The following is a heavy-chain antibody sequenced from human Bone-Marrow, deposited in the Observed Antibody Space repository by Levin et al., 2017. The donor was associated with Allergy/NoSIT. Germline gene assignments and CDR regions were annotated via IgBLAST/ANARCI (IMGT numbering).Heavy chain of an antibody. CDR1: GFSFNNYS. CDR2: IISRSSHI. CDR3: ARAKQGYIYDPFDM. Sequence: GGSLRLSCAASGFSFNNYSMNWVRQAPGKGLEWVSSIISRSSHIYYVDSVEGRFTISRDNAKSSLFLQMNSLRAEDTAVYYCARAKQGYIYDPFDMWGQGTLVTVSS. V-gene: IGHV3-21*01. D-gene: IGHD5-18*01. J-gene: IGHJ3*02.